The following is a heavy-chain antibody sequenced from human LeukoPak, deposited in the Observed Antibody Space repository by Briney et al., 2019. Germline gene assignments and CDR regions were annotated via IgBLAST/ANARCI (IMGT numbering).Heavy chain of an antibody. D-gene: IGHD2-2*01. CDR1: GYSISSGYY. CDR3: ALVVPAAIMRTDAFDI. CDR2: IYHSGST. V-gene: IGHV4-38-2*02. J-gene: IGHJ3*02. Sequence: PSETLSLTCTVSGYSISSGYYWGWIRQPPGKGLEWIGSIYHSGSTYYNPSLKSRVTISVDTFKNQFSLKLSSVTAADTAVYYCALVVPAAIMRTDAFDIWGQGTMVTVSS.